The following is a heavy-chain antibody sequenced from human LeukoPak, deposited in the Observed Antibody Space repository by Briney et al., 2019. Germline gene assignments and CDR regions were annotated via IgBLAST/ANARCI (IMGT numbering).Heavy chain of an antibody. D-gene: IGHD5-12*01. CDR1: GFTFSGSA. V-gene: IGHV3-73*01. J-gene: IGHJ4*02. CDR2: IRSKANRYAT. CDR3: SRQVATIGY. Sequence: GGSLRLSCAASGFTFSGSAIHWVRQASGKGLEWVGHIRSKANRYATAYAASVKGRFTISRDDSENTAYLQMNSLKTEDTAVYYCSRQVATIGYWGQGTLVTVSS.